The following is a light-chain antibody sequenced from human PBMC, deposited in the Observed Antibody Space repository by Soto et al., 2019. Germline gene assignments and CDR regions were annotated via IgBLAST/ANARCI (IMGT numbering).Light chain of an antibody. V-gene: IGKV3-20*01. CDR1: QSLSSNF. J-gene: IGKJ4*01. Sequence: EIVLTQSPATLSLSPGERATLSCRASQSLSSNFLAWYQQKPGQPPRLLIYGASSRATGIPDRFSGSGSGTDFTLTISRLEPEDFAVYFCQQYGSSPLTFGGGTKVDIK. CDR2: GAS. CDR3: QQYGSSPLT.